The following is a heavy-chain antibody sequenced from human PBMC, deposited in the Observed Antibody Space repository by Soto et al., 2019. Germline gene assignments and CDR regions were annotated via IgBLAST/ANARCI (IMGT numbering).Heavy chain of an antibody. D-gene: IGHD6-6*01. Sequence: LRLSFAASGFTFISYGMHWVRQAPGKGLEWVAVIWYDGSNKYYADSVKGRFTISRDNSKNTLYLQMNSLRAEDTAVYYCARDREYSSSSPGLWGQGTLVTVSS. CDR1: GFTFISYG. V-gene: IGHV3-33*01. CDR3: ARDREYSSSSPGL. CDR2: IWYDGSNK. J-gene: IGHJ4*02.